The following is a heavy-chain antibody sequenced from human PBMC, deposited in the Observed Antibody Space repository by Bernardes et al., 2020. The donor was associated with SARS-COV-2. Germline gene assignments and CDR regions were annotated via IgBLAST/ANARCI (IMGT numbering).Heavy chain of an antibody. CDR2: IKEDGSEE. CDR3: ARDTLYGSGSYYNTHYYYGMDV. Sequence: GSLILSCSASGVNFRSFSTYWMSWVRQAPGKGLEWVANIKEDGSEEYYVDSVKGRFTISRDNAKNSLYLHMNSLRVEDTAVYYCARDTLYGSGSYYNTHYYYGMDVWGQGTTVTVSS. J-gene: IGHJ6*02. V-gene: IGHV3-7*01. D-gene: IGHD3-10*01. CDR1: GVNFRSFSTYW.